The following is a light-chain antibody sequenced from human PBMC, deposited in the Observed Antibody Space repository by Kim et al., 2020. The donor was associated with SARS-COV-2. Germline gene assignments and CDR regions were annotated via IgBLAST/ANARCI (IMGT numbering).Light chain of an antibody. CDR3: QQYYSYPYT. V-gene: IGKV1-8*01. CDR2: AAS. CDR1: QGISSY. Sequence: SASTGDRVTITCRASQGISSYLAWYQQKPGNAPKLLIYAASTLQSGVPSRFSGSGSGTDFTLTISCLQAEDFATYYCQQYYSYPYTFGQGTKLEI. J-gene: IGKJ2*01.